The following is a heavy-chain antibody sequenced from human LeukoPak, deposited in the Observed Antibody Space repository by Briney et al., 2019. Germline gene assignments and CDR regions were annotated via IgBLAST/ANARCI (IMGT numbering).Heavy chain of an antibody. CDR3: ARHQSYGSGTYYAPFDY. V-gene: IGHV4-39*01. CDR1: GGSVSSSSYY. J-gene: IGHJ4*02. Sequence: PSETLSLTCTVSGGSVSSSSYYWGWIRQPPMKGLEWIGSIYYSGSTEYNLSLKSRVTISVDTSRNQFSLKLSSVTAADTAVYYCARHQSYGSGTYYAPFDYRGQGILVTVSS. CDR2: IYYSGST. D-gene: IGHD3-10*01.